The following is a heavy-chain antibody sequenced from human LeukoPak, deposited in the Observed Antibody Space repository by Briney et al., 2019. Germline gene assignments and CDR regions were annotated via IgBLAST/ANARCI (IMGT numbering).Heavy chain of an antibody. D-gene: IGHD6-13*01. Sequence: ASVKVSCKASGYTFTSYGISWVRQAPGQGLERMGWISAYNGNTNYAQKLQGRVTMTTDTSTSTAYMELRSLRSDDTAVYYCARDGQLVLYYYYGMDAWGQGTTVTVSS. V-gene: IGHV1-18*01. CDR2: ISAYNGNT. CDR1: GYTFTSYG. CDR3: ARDGQLVLYYYYGMDA. J-gene: IGHJ6*02.